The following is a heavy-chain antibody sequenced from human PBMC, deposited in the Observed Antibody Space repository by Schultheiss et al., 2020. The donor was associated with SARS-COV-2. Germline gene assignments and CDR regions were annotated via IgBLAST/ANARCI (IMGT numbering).Heavy chain of an antibody. CDR3: ARDRAYSSSWYYYGMDV. CDR1: GFTFSSYG. J-gene: IGHJ6*02. Sequence: GGSLRLSCAASGFTFSSYGMNWVRQAPGKGLEWVSSISSSSSTIYYTDSVKGRFTISRDNSKNTLYLQMNSLRAEDTAVYYCARDRAYSSSWYYYGMDVWGQGTTVTVSS. D-gene: IGHD6-13*01. CDR2: ISSSSSTI. V-gene: IGHV3-48*01.